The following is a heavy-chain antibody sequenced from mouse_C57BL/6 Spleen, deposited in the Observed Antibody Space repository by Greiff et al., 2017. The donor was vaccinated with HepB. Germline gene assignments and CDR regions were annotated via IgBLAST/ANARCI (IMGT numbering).Heavy chain of an antibody. Sequence: VQLQESGGDLVKPGGSLKLSCAASGFTFSSYGMSWVRQTPDKRLEWVATISSGGSYTYYPDSLKGRFTISRDNAKNTLYLQISSLKSEDTAMYYCARQGLGPWFAYWGQGTLVTVSA. D-gene: IGHD4-1*01. CDR2: ISSGGSYT. CDR3: ARQGLGPWFAY. CDR1: GFTFSSYG. J-gene: IGHJ3*01. V-gene: IGHV5-6*01.